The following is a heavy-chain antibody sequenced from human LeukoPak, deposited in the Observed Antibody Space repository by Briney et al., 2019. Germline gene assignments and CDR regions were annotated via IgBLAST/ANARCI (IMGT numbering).Heavy chain of an antibody. V-gene: IGHV1-69*04. Sequence: GSSVKVSCKASGGTFSSYAISWVRQAPGQGLEWMGRIIPILGIANYAQKFQGRVTITADKSTGTAYMELSSLRSEDTAVYYCARRSSGWDAFDIWGQGTMVTVSS. CDR1: GGTFSSYA. CDR2: IIPILGIA. CDR3: ARRSSGWDAFDI. D-gene: IGHD6-19*01. J-gene: IGHJ3*02.